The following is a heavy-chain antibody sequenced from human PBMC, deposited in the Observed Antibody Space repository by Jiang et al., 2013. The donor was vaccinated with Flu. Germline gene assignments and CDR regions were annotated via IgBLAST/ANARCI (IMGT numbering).Heavy chain of an antibody. J-gene: IGHJ3*01. CDR2: INPNVGDT. CDR3: ARDGLAKNGFDL. V-gene: IGHV1-2*02. D-gene: IGHD3/OR15-3a*01. Sequence: SGAEVKKPGASVKVSCKASEYTFTGYYIHWVRQAPGQGLEWMGWINPNVGDTRLAQKFQGRVTMARDTSITTASMELSSLASDDTAVYYCARDGLAKNGFDLWGQGTLVSVSS. CDR1: EYTFTGYY.